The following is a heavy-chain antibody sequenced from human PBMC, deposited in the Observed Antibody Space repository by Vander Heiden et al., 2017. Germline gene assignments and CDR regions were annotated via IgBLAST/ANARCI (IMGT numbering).Heavy chain of an antibody. CDR2: ISSSSSTI. V-gene: IGHV3-48*02. D-gene: IGHD1-26*01. J-gene: IGHJ4*02. Sequence: EAQLVESGGGLVQPGGSLRLSCAASGFTFSSYSMNWVRQAPGKGLEWISYISSSSSTIYYADSVKGRFTISRDDAKNSLYLQMNSLRDEDTAVYYCARDRREWELLLPFDYWGQGTLVTVSS. CDR3: ARDRREWELLLPFDY. CDR1: GFTFSSYS.